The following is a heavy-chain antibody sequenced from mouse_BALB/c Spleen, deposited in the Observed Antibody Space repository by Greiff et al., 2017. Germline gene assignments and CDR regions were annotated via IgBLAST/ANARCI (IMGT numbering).Heavy chain of an antibody. CDR1: GFTFSSFG. V-gene: IGHV5-17*02. J-gene: IGHJ4*01. Sequence: EVQLVESGGGLVQPGGSRKLSCAASGFTFSSFGMHWVRQAPEKGLEWVAYISSGSSTIYYADTVKGRFTISRDNPKNTLFLQMTSLRSEDTAMYYCARYLLDYGGQGTSVTVSS. CDR3: ARYLLDY. CDR2: ISSGSSTI.